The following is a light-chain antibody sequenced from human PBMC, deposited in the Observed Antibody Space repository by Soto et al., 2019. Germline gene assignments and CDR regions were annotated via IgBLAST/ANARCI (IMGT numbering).Light chain of an antibody. CDR1: SSDVGGYNY. V-gene: IGLV2-14*01. Sequence: QSALTQPASVSGSPGQSIIISCTGTSSDVGGYNYVSWYQQHPGKAPKLMIYEVSHRPSGVSDRFSGSKSGNTASLSISGRQAEDEADYYCSSYTSSSTVVFGGGTKLTVL. CDR3: SSYTSSSTVV. CDR2: EVS. J-gene: IGLJ2*01.